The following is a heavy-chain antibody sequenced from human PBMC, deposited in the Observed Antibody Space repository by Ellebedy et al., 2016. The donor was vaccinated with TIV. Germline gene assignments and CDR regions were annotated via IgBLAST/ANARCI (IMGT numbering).Heavy chain of an antibody. V-gene: IGHV3-64D*06. J-gene: IGHJ6*02. CDR1: GFTFSDYS. CDR3: VKDSYVTDV. CDR2: IRSSGGTT. Sequence: GESLKISXSASGFTFSDYSMLWVRQAPGKGLEYVSAIRSSGGTTYYADSVKGRFTISRDNSKNTLYLQMSSLRAEDTAVYYCVKDSYVTDVWGQGTTVTVPS.